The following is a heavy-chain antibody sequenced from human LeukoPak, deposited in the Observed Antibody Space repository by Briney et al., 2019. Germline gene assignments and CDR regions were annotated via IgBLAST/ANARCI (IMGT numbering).Heavy chain of an antibody. CDR2: MFISGRT. D-gene: IGHD6-19*01. J-gene: IGHJ5*02. Sequence: SETLSLTCTISGGSISSHYRSWIRQSAGKGLEWIGRMFISGRTNYNPSLQSRVTMSLDKSNNQFSLNLNSVTAANTAVYFCARDGGWGWFDPWGRETPVTVSS. V-gene: IGHV4-4*07. CDR1: GGSISSHY. CDR3: ARDGGWGWFDP.